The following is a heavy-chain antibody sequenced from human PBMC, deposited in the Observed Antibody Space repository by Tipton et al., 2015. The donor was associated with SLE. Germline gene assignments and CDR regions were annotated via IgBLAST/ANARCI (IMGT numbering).Heavy chain of an antibody. CDR2: NDYTRDI. CDR1: DGSIRTPY. V-gene: IGHV4-59*11. D-gene: IGHD5-24*01. CDR3: ATRAGRDGDG. Sequence: LRLSCIVSDGSIRTPYWCWLRQPPGKGLEWIGYNDYTRDINDHPSLKSRVTISIDTSKNQFSLKLTSVTAADTAVYYCATRAGRDGDGWGQGTTVTVSS. J-gene: IGHJ6*02.